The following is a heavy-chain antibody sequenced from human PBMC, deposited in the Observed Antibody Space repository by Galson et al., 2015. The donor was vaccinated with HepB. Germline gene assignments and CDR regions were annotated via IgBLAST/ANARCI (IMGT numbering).Heavy chain of an antibody. D-gene: IGHD2/OR15-2a*01. CDR2: INPSGGST. V-gene: IGHV1-46*01. Sequence: SVKVSCKVSGYTLTELSMHWVRQAPGKGLEWMGIINPSGGSTSYAQKFQGRVTMTRDTSTSTVYMELSSLRSEDTAVYYCAARLLLASEDYWGQGTLVTVSS. J-gene: IGHJ4*02. CDR1: GYTLTELS. CDR3: AARLLLASEDY.